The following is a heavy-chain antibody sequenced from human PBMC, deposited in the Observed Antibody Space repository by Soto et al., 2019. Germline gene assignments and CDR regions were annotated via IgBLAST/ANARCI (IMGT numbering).Heavy chain of an antibody. D-gene: IGHD3-22*01. J-gene: IGHJ4*02. CDR3: ARGTYYHDSRVY. CDR1: GFTFSSYE. V-gene: IGHV3-48*03. CDR2: ISSSGTTI. Sequence: EVQLVESGGGLIQPGGSLRLSCAASGFTFSSYEMNWVRQAPGKGLEWVSYISSSGTTIYYADSVKGRFTISRDNAKNSLYLQMHSLRAEDTAVYFCARGTYYHDSRVYWGQGTLVTVSS.